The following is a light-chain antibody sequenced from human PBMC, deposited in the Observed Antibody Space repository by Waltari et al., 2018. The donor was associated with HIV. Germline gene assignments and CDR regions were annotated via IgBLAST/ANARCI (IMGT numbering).Light chain of an antibody. Sequence: SYVLTQPPSVSVAPGQTARITCGGNNIGSKSVHWYQKRPDQAPVLVFYDDSDRHSGTPARISGSNSGNTATLTISRVEAGEEADYYCQVWDSSSDHYVFGTGTKVTVL. V-gene: IGLV3-21*02. J-gene: IGLJ1*01. CDR2: DDS. CDR3: QVWDSSSDHYV. CDR1: NIGSKS.